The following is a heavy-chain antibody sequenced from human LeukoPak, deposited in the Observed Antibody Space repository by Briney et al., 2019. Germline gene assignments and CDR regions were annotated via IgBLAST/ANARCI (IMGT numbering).Heavy chain of an antibody. J-gene: IGHJ4*02. CDR3: ARGGVRDGYPDFDY. CDR1: GFTFSSYW. Sequence: GGSLRLSCAASGFTFSSYWMSWVRQAPGKGLEWVANIKQDGSEKYYVDSVKGRFTISRDNAKNSLYLQMNSLRAEDTAVYYCARGGVRDGYPDFDYWGQGTLVTVSS. V-gene: IGHV3-7*01. D-gene: IGHD5-24*01. CDR2: IKQDGSEK.